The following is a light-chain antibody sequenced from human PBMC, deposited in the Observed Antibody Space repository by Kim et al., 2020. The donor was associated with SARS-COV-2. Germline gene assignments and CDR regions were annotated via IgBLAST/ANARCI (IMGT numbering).Light chain of an antibody. CDR1: SSDVGSYNR. J-gene: IGLJ2*01. CDR3: SSYTSSSTLL. Sequence: GQSVTISCTGTSSDVGSYNRVSGYQQPPGTAPKLMIYEVSNRPSGVPDRFSGSKSGNTASLTISGLQAEDEADYYCSSYTSSSTLLFGGGTQLTVL. V-gene: IGLV2-18*02. CDR2: EVS.